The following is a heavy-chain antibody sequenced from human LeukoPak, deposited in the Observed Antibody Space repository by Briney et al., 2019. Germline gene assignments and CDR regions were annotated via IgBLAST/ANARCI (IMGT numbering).Heavy chain of an antibody. CDR1: GGSISSGGYY. Sequence: SQTLSLTCTVSGGSISSGGYYWSWIRQPPGKGLEWIGYIYHSGSTYYNPSLKSRVTISVDRSKNQFSLKLSSVTAADTAVYYCASDTIFGVDPYAFDIWGQGTMVTVSS. CDR2: IYHSGST. J-gene: IGHJ3*02. CDR3: ASDTIFGVDPYAFDI. V-gene: IGHV4-30-2*01. D-gene: IGHD3-3*01.